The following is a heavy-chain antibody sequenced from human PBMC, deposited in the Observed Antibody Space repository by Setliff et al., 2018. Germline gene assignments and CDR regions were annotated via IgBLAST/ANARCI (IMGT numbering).Heavy chain of an antibody. Sequence: PGGSLRLSCAASGFTFHDYAMHWVRQAPGKGLEWVSGISWNSGSIGYADSVKGRFTISRDNAKNSLYLQMNSLRAEDTALYYCAKDKRSYPYYFDYWGQGTLVTVSS. V-gene: IGHV3-9*01. CDR1: GFTFHDYA. CDR2: ISWNSGSI. D-gene: IGHD1-26*01. J-gene: IGHJ4*02. CDR3: AKDKRSYPYYFDY.